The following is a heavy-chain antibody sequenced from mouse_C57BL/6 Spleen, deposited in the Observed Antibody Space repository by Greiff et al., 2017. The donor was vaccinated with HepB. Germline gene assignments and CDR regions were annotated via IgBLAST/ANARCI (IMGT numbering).Heavy chain of an antibody. J-gene: IGHJ1*03. CDR2: ISYDGSN. V-gene: IGHV3-6*01. D-gene: IGHD2-3*01. CDR1: GYSITSCYY. Sequence: VQLKESGPGLVKPSQSLSLTCSVTGYSITSCYYWNWILQFPGTNLEWMGYISYDGSNNYNPSLKNRISITRDTSKNQFFLKLNSVTTEDTATYYCARDDGDWYFDVWGTGTTVTVSS. CDR3: ARDDGDWYFDV.